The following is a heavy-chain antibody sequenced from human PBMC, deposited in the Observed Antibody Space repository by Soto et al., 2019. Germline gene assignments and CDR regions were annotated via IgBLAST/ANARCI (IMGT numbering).Heavy chain of an antibody. D-gene: IGHD4-17*01. CDR2: ISSNGSCT. V-gene: IGHV3-11*06. Sequence: QVQLVESGGGLVKPGGSLRLSCAASGFTFNYYYMSWIRQAPGKGLEWVSYISSNGSCTNYADSVKGRFTISRVNAKNSLYLQMNTLRAEDTAVYYCATTEHSYGPLRLYFQQWGQGTLVTVSS. CDR3: ATTEHSYGPLRLYFQQ. J-gene: IGHJ1*01. CDR1: GFTFNYYY.